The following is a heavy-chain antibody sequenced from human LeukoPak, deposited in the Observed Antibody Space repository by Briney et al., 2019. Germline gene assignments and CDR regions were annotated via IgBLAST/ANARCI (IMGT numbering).Heavy chain of an antibody. Sequence: GASVKVSCKASGYTFTGYYMHWVRQAPGQGLEWMGWINPNSGGTNYAQKFQGRVTMTRDTSISTAYMELSRLRSDDTAVYYCARDLYCSGGSCNPRWGQGTLVTVSS. J-gene: IGHJ4*02. CDR2: INPNSGGT. CDR3: ARDLYCSGGSCNPR. CDR1: GYTFTGYY. V-gene: IGHV1-2*02. D-gene: IGHD2-15*01.